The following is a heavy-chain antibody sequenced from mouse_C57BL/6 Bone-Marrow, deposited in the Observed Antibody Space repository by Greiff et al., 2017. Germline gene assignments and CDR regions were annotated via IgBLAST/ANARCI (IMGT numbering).Heavy chain of an antibody. V-gene: IGHV1-81*01. CDR1: GSTFTSYC. CDR3: ARGDYSGSSYWFAY. CDR2: IYPRSGNT. Sequence: QVQLQQSGAELARPGASVKLSCKASGSTFTSYCISWVKQRTGQGLEWIGEIYPRSGNTYYNEKFKGKATLTADKSSSTAYMELRSLTSEESAVYFCARGDYSGSSYWFAYWGQGTLVTVSA. D-gene: IGHD1-1*01. J-gene: IGHJ3*01.